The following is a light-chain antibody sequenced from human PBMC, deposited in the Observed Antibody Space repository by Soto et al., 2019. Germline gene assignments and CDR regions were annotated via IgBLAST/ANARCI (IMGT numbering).Light chain of an antibody. CDR2: GNS. CDR1: SPNIGANYD. CDR3: QSYDSTLSGSNVV. Sequence: QSVLTQPPSVSGAPGQRDTISCTGSSPNIGANYDVHWYQQLPGTAPKLLIYGNSNRPSGVPDRFSGSKSGTSASLAITGLQAEDEADYYCQSYDSTLSGSNVVFGGGTKLTVL. J-gene: IGLJ2*01. V-gene: IGLV1-40*01.